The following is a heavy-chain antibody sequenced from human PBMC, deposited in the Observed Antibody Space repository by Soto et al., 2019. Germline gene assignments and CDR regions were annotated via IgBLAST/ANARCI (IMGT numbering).Heavy chain of an antibody. V-gene: IGHV3-43*01. D-gene: IGHD3-10*01. CDR3: AKDINYKVWRVEGYGYYGMDV. CDR2: ISWDCGST. Sequence: GGSLRLSCAASGFTLVDYPMNWARQPPGKGLDWVCLISWDCGSTYDAGSVKGRFTNSRDNSKNSLYLQMNSLRTEDPALYYYAKDINYKVWRVEGYGYYGMDVWGQGTTVTVSS. CDR1: GFTLVDYP. J-gene: IGHJ6*02.